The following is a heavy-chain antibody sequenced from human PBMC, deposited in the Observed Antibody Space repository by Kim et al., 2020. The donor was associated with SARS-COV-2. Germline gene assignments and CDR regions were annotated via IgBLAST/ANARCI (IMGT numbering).Heavy chain of an antibody. V-gene: IGHV3-15*01. J-gene: IGHJ3*02. CDR3: TTAGRWLQFRLAAFDI. D-gene: IGHD5-12*01. CDR1: GFTFSNAW. Sequence: GGSLRLSCAASGFTFSNAWMSWVRQAPGKGLEWVGRIKSKTDGGTTDYAAPVKGRFTISRDDSKNTLYLQMNSLKTEDTAVYYCTTAGRWLQFRLAAFDIWGQGTMVTVSS. CDR2: IKSKTDGGTT.